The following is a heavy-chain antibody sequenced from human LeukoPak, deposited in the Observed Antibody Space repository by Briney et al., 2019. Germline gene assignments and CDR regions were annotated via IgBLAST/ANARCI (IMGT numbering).Heavy chain of an antibody. J-gene: IGHJ6*03. CDR3: AKEGYCSGGSCYLGYYYYYYYMDV. CDR2: ISSSGSTI. CDR1: GFTFSSYE. Sequence: GGSLRLSCAASGFTFSSYEMNWVRQAPGKGLEWVSYISSSGSTIYYADSVEGRFTISRDNAKNSLYLQMNSLRAEDTAVYYCAKEGYCSGGSCYLGYYYYYYYMDVWGKGTTVTVSS. V-gene: IGHV3-48*03. D-gene: IGHD2-15*01.